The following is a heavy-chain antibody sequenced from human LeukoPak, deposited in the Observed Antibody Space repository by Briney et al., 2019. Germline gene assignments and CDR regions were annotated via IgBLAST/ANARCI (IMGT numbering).Heavy chain of an antibody. J-gene: IGHJ5*02. V-gene: IGHV4-34*01. Sequence: SETLSLTCVVYGGSFSGYLYTWIRQPPGKGLQWIGEINHGGSTNYSPSLKSRLTISVDTSKTQFSLKMNSVTAADTAVYYCARHPAYSGSGSYFGWFDVWGQGTLVTVSS. CDR2: INHGGST. CDR3: ARHPAYSGSGSYFGWFDV. CDR1: GGSFSGYL. D-gene: IGHD3-10*01.